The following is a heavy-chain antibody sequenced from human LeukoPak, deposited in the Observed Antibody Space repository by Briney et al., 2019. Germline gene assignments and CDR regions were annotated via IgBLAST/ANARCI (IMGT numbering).Heavy chain of an antibody. J-gene: IGHJ6*03. Sequence: ASVKVSCKAPGYTFTSYYMHWVRQAPGQGLEWMGIINPSGGSTSYAQKFQGRVTMTRDTSTSTVYMELSSLRSEDTAVYYCAREGHGPQNYYYYYYMDVWGKGTTVTVSS. CDR2: INPSGGST. V-gene: IGHV1-46*03. CDR1: GYTFTSYY. CDR3: AREGHGPQNYYYYYYMDV. D-gene: IGHD2-8*01.